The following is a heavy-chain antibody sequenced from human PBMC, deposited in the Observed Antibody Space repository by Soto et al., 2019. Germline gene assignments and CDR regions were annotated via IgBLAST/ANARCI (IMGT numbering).Heavy chain of an antibody. CDR2: IYYDGSDK. J-gene: IGHJ4*02. CDR1: GFTFPNYG. Sequence: PGGSLRLSCAASGFTFPNYGIHWVRQAPGKGLEWVAIIYYDGSDKYYADSVKGRFTISRDNSKNTLYLQMNSLRAEDTAVYYCARNLNWYLDYWGRGTLVTVSS. V-gene: IGHV3-33*01. D-gene: IGHD1-20*01. CDR3: ARNLNWYLDY.